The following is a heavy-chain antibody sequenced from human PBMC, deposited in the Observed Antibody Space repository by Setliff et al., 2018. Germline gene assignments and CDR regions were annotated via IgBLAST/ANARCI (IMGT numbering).Heavy chain of an antibody. CDR2: IYYSGST. J-gene: IGHJ4*02. V-gene: IGHV4-30-4*08. Sequence: PSETLSLTCTVSGGSISSGDYYWSWIRQPPGKGLEWIGYIYYSGSTYYNPSLKSRVTMSVDTSKNQFSLKLSSVTAADTAVYYCAREGYYDSSGYWADFDYWGQGTLVTVSS. D-gene: IGHD3-22*01. CDR3: AREGYYDSSGYWADFDY. CDR1: GGSISSGDYY.